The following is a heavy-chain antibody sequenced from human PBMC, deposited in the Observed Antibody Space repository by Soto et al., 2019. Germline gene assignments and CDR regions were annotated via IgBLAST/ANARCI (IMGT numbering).Heavy chain of an antibody. CDR2: TNHTGST. CDR1: GGSISVGVYY. D-gene: IGHD2-2*01. Sequence: QVQLQESGPGLVKPSQTLSLTCTVSGGSISVGVYYWNWIRQLPGKGPEWIGYTNHTGSTYSNPSLASLVPISVVPSKNQFSLRMSSVTAAVTAVYYCARIGNPDASLYFDYWGQGTLVTVSS. CDR3: ARIGNPDASLYFDY. J-gene: IGHJ4*02. V-gene: IGHV4-31*01.